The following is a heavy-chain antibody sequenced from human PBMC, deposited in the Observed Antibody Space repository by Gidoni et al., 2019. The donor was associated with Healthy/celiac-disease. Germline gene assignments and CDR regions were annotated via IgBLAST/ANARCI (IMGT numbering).Heavy chain of an antibody. Sequence: VQLQQWGAGLLKPSETLSLTCAVYGWSFSGYYCSWFRQPPGKGLEWIGEINHSGSTNYNPALKSRVTISVDTSKNQFSLKLSSVTAADTAVYYCARGSVAVAGLYYYYYYGMDVWGQGTTVTVSS. D-gene: IGHD6-19*01. CDR3: ARGSVAVAGLYYYYYYGMDV. CDR2: INHSGST. J-gene: IGHJ6*02. V-gene: IGHV4-34*01. CDR1: GWSFSGYY.